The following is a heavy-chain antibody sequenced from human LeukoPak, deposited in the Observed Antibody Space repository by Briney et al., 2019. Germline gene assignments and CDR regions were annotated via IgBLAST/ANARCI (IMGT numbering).Heavy chain of an antibody. D-gene: IGHD2-15*01. Sequence: GGSLRLSCAASGFTVSTTYMAWVRQAPGKGLEWVAVIHRGGNTVNADSLKGQLTISRDNSKNTVYLQMNSLRGEDTAVYYCAKVYCSGGSCYGMDVWGQGTTVTVSS. V-gene: IGHV3-53*05. CDR2: IHRGGNT. J-gene: IGHJ6*02. CDR1: GFTVSTTY. CDR3: AKVYCSGGSCYGMDV.